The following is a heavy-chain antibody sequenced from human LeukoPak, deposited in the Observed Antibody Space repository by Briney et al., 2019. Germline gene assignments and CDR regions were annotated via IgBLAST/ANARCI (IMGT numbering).Heavy chain of an antibody. J-gene: IGHJ4*02. D-gene: IGHD3-22*01. Sequence: ASVKVSCKASGYTFTGYYTHWVRQAPGQGLEWMGWINPNSGGTNYAQKFQGRVTMTRDTSISTAYMELSRLRSDDTAVYYCARDSSDYYDSSGYSDYWGQGTLVTVSS. V-gene: IGHV1-2*02. CDR2: INPNSGGT. CDR1: GYTFTGYY. CDR3: ARDSSDYYDSSGYSDY.